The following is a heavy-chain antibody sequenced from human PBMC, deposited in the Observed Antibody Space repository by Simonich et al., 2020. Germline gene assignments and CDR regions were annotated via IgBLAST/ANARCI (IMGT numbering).Heavy chain of an antibody. CDR1: GYTFTSYG. V-gene: IGHV1-18*01. CDR2: RSAYNGNT. Sequence: QVQLVQSGAEVKKPGASVKVSCTASGYTFTSYGISWVRQAPGQGLGWMGWRSAYNGNTNYAQKIQGRVTMTTDTSTSTAYMELRSLRSDDTAVYYCARDQGGRAAAATDYWGQGTLVTVSS. J-gene: IGHJ4*02. CDR3: ARDQGGRAAAATDY. D-gene: IGHD6-13*01.